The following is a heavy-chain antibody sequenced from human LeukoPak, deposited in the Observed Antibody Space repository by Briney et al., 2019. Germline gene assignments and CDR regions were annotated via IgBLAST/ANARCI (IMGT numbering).Heavy chain of an antibody. Sequence: GGSLRLSCAASGFTFSSYAMSWVRQAPGRGLEWVSAISGSGGSTYYADSVKGRFTISRDNSKNTVYLQMNSLRAEDTAVYYCARGPPLRFGAFDIWGQGTMVTVSS. CDR1: GFTFSSYA. CDR2: ISGSGGST. V-gene: IGHV3-23*01. CDR3: ARGPPLRFGAFDI. D-gene: IGHD5-12*01. J-gene: IGHJ3*02.